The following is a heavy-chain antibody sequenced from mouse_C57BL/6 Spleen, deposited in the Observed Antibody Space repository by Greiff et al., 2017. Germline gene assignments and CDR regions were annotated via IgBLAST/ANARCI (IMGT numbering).Heavy chain of an antibody. V-gene: IGHV1-62-2*01. Sequence: QVQLQQSGAELVKPGASVKLSCTASGYTFTEYTIHWVKQRSGQGLEWIGWFYPGSGSIKYNEKFKDKATLTADKSSSTVYMELSRLTSEDAAVYFCARHEEVPIYYYGSSRSFYWYFDVWGTGTTVTVSS. CDR1: GYTFTEYT. CDR3: ARHEEVPIYYYGSSRSFYWYFDV. D-gene: IGHD1-1*01. CDR2: FYPGSGSI. J-gene: IGHJ1*03.